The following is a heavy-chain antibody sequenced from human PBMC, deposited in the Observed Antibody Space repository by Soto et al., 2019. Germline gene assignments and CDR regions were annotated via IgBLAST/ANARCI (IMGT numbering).Heavy chain of an antibody. CDR1: GFTFSSYA. Sequence: QVQLVESGGGVVQPGRSLRLCCAASGFTFSSYAMHWVRQAPGKGLEWVAVISYDGSNKYYADSVKGRFTISRDNSKNTLYLQMNSLRAEDTAVYYCARDAQAVVHNYFDYWDQGTLVTVSS. J-gene: IGHJ4*02. D-gene: IGHD3-22*01. V-gene: IGHV3-30-3*01. CDR3: ARDAQAVVHNYFDY. CDR2: ISYDGSNK.